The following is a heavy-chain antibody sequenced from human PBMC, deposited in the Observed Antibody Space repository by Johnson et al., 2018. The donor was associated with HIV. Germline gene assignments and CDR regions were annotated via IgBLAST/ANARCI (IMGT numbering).Heavy chain of an antibody. CDR3: AIIPPGGAGKGADAFDI. CDR2: ISYDGSNK. Sequence: QVQLVESGGGLVKPGGSLRLSCAASGFTFSSYAMHWVRQAPGKGLEWVAVISYDGSNKYYADSVKGRFTISRDNSKNTLYLQMNSLRAEDTAVYYCAIIPPGGAGKGADAFDIWGQGTMVTVSS. J-gene: IGHJ3*02. V-gene: IGHV3-30-3*01. D-gene: IGHD1-26*01. CDR1: GFTFSSYA.